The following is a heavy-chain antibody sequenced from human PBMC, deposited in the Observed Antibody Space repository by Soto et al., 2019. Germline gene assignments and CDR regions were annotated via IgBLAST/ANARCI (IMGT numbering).Heavy chain of an antibody. V-gene: IGHV1-69*12. J-gene: IGHJ5*02. CDR3: ARDAKAVFGVVTSNWFDP. CDR2: IIPMFGRA. CDR1: GGTFSTYT. Sequence: QVQLVQSGAEVKKPGSSLKVSCKASGGTFSTYTMNWVRQAPGQGLEWMGGIIPMFGRANYAKKFQGRVTXXAXXSTNTAYRELRSLGSEDTATYYCARDAKAVFGVVTSNWFDPWGQGTLVTVSS. D-gene: IGHD3-3*01.